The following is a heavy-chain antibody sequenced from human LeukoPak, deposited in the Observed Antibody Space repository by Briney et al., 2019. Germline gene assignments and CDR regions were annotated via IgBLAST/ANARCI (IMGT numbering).Heavy chain of an antibody. D-gene: IGHD3-10*01. Sequence: PSETLSLTCTVSGGSISPYFWSWMRQTPGKGLEWIGYISYTGSTNYNPARKGRVTISVDTSKNQFSLQLTSVTAADTAVYYCARDDYRGVTNFDPWGQGTLVTVSS. CDR3: ARDDYRGVTNFDP. J-gene: IGHJ5*02. V-gene: IGHV4-59*01. CDR2: ISYTGST. CDR1: GGSISPYF.